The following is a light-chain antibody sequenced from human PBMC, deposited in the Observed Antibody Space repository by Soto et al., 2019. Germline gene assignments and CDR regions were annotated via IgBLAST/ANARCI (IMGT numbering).Light chain of an antibody. J-gene: IGLJ3*02. V-gene: IGLV2-23*02. CDR3: CSYAGSRV. Sequence: QSALTQPASVSGSPGQSITISCTGTSSDVGSNNLVSWYQQHPGKAPKLMIYEVSKRPSGVSNRFSGSKSGNTASLTISGLQAEDEADYYCCSYAGSRVFGGGTKVTVL. CDR2: EVS. CDR1: SSDVGSNNL.